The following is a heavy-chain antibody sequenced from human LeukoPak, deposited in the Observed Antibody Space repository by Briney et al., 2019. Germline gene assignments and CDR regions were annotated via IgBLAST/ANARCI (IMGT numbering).Heavy chain of an antibody. V-gene: IGHV1-2*02. CDR2: INPNSGGT. CDR3: ARDHLFDY. CDR1: GYTFTGYH. Sequence: ASVKVSCKASGYTFTGYHMHWVRQAPGQGLEWMGWINPNSGGTNYARKFQGRVTMTRDTSISTAYMELSRLRSDDTAVYYCARDHLFDYWGQGTLVTVSS. J-gene: IGHJ4*02.